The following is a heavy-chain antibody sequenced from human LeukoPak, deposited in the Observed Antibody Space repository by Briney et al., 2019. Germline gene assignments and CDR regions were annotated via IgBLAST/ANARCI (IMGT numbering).Heavy chain of an antibody. CDR1: GGSISSGGYS. CDR2: IYHSGST. CDR3: ARGDTPGKIDY. V-gene: IGHV4-30-2*01. J-gene: IGHJ4*02. D-gene: IGHD5-18*01. Sequence: PSGTLSLTCAVSGGSISSGGYSWSWIRQPPGKGLEWIGYIYHSGSTYYNPSLRSRVTISVDRSKNQFSLKLSSVTAADTAVYYCARGDTPGKIDYWGQGTLVTVSS.